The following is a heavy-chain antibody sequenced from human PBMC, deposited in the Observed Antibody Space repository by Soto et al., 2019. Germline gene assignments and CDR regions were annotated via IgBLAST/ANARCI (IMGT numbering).Heavy chain of an antibody. Sequence: EVQLVESGGGLVQPGGSLRLSCAASGFTFSSYSMNWVRQAPGKGLEWVSYISSSSSTIYYADSVKGRFTISRVNAKNSLYLQMNSLRDEDTAVYYCARRLTGTTRWNWFDPWGQGTLVTVSS. V-gene: IGHV3-48*02. CDR2: ISSSSSTI. CDR1: GFTFSSYS. D-gene: IGHD1-7*01. CDR3: ARRLTGTTRWNWFDP. J-gene: IGHJ5*02.